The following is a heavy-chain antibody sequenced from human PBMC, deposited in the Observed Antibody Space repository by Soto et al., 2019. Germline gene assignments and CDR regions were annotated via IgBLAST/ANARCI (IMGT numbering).Heavy chain of an antibody. CDR3: ARVQGIVLVQIKQPLGASFVLCGAGDLLTVP. D-gene: IGHD2-8*02. CDR2: ITPIFGRT. CDR1: GGTFNSYS. V-gene: IGHV1-69*13. J-gene: IGHJ5*02. Sequence: GASVKVSCKASGGTFNSYSINWVRQAPGQGLEWMGGITPIFGRTNYAQKFQDRVTITADESTNTAYMELRDLTSDDTAVYYCARVQGIVLVQIKQPLGASFVLCGAGDLLTVPWG.